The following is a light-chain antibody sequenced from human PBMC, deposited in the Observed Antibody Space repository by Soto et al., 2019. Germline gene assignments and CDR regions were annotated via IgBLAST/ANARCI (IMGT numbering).Light chain of an antibody. V-gene: IGLV2-14*01. CDR3: SSYTTSRTWV. J-gene: IGLJ3*02. CDR1: SSDVGNYNY. CDR2: EVS. Sequence: QSVLTQPASVSGSPGQSITISCTGTSSDVGNYNYVSWYQHHPGKAPKLMIYEVSYRPSGVSVRFSGSKSGNTASLTISGPQAEDESNYYCSSYTTSRTWVFGGGTKLTVL.